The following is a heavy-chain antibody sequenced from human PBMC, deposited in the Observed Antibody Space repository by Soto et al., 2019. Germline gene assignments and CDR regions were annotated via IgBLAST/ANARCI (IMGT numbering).Heavy chain of an antibody. Sequence: KPSETLSLTCTVSGGSISSSSYYWGWIRQPPGKGLEWIGSIYYSGSTYYNPSLKSRVTISVDTSKNQFSLKLSSVTAADTAVYYCARHDYGDYHAAFDYWGQGTLVTVSS. CDR1: GGSISSSSYY. CDR2: IYYSGST. CDR3: ARHDYGDYHAAFDY. J-gene: IGHJ4*02. V-gene: IGHV4-39*01. D-gene: IGHD4-17*01.